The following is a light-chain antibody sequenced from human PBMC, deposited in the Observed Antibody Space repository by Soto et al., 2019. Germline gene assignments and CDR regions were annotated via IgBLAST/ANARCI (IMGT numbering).Light chain of an antibody. Sequence: QSALTQPASVSGSPGQSITISCTGTSSDVGGYKYVSWYQQHPGKAPKLMIYEVSNRPSGVSNRLSGAKSGNTATLTISGLQAEDEADYYCSSYTSTSTLVFGTGTKVTVL. CDR1: SSDVGGYKY. CDR3: SSYTSTSTLV. J-gene: IGLJ1*01. CDR2: EVS. V-gene: IGLV2-14*01.